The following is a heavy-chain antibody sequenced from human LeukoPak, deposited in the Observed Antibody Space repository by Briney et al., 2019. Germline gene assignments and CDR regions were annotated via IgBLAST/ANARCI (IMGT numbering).Heavy chain of an antibody. Sequence: ASVKVSCKASGYTFTGYYMHWVRQAPGQGLEWMGWINPNSGGTNYAQKFQGRVTMTRDTSISTAYMELSRLRSDDTAVYYCARGRWELLRVEYFDYWGQGTLVTVSS. CDR1: GYTFTGYY. CDR2: INPNSGGT. J-gene: IGHJ4*02. D-gene: IGHD1-26*01. CDR3: ARGRWELLRVEYFDY. V-gene: IGHV1-2*02.